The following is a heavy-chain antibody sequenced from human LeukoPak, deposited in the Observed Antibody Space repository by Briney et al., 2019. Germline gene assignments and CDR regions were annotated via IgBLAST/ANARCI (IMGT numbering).Heavy chain of an antibody. Sequence: GASVKVSCKASGYTFTGYYMHWVRQAPGQGLEWMGWINPNSGGTNYAQKFQGRVTMTRDTSVSTAYMELSRLRSDDTAVYYCARTTYSSSWYAYWGQGTLVTVSS. J-gene: IGHJ4*02. CDR3: ARTTYSSSWYAY. CDR1: GYTFTGYY. D-gene: IGHD6-13*01. V-gene: IGHV1-2*02. CDR2: INPNSGGT.